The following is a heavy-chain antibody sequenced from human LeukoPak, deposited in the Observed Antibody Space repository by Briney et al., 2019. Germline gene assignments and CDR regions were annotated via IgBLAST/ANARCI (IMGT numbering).Heavy chain of an antibody. Sequence: PSETLSLTCAVYGGSFSGYYWSWIRQPPGKGLERIGEINHSGSTNYNPSLKSRVTISVDTSKNQFSLKLSSVTAADTAVYYCARLGGNTIFGVVRGYYYYGTDVWGQGTTVTVSS. V-gene: IGHV4-34*01. CDR1: GGSFSGYY. D-gene: IGHD3-3*01. J-gene: IGHJ6*02. CDR2: INHSGST. CDR3: ARLGGNTIFGVVRGYYYYGTDV.